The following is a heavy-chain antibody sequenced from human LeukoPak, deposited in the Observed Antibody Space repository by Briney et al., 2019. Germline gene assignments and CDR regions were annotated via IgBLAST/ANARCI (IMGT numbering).Heavy chain of an antibody. CDR2: INPNSGGT. CDR1: GYTFTGYY. J-gene: IGHJ4*02. V-gene: IGHV1-2*06. D-gene: IGHD6-13*01. Sequence: SXXVSCKASGYTFTGYYMHWVRQAPGQGLEWMGRINPNSGGTNYAQKFQGRVTMTRDTSISTAYMELSRLRSDDTAVYYCARGAQASSSWYLDYWGQGTLVTVSS. CDR3: ARGAQASSSWYLDY.